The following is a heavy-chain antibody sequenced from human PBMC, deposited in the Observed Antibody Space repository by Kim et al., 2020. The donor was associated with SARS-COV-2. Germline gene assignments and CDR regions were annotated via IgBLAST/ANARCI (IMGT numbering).Heavy chain of an antibody. J-gene: IGHJ4*02. V-gene: IGHV3-23*01. Sequence: SGSGGSTYSADSVKGRFTISRDNSKNTLYLQMNSLRAEDTAVYYCAKVELWGQGTLVTVSS. CDR3: AKVEL. CDR2: SGSGGST. D-gene: IGHD1-7*01.